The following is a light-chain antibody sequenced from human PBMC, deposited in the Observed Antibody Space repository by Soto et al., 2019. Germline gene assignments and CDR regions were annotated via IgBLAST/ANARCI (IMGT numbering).Light chain of an antibody. CDR1: QSVSSKY. CDR2: GAS. V-gene: IGKV3-20*01. Sequence: EIVLTQSPGTLSLSPGERATLSCRASQSVSSKYLAWYQQKPGQAPRLLIYGASSRATGIPDRFSGSGSGTDFTLTISRLEPEDFTVYYCQQYCGSPPLTFGGGTKVEIK. J-gene: IGKJ4*01. CDR3: QQYCGSPPLT.